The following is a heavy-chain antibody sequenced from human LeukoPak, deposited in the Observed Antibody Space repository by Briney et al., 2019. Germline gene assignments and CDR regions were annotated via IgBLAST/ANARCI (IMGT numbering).Heavy chain of an antibody. V-gene: IGHV4-59*08. D-gene: IGHD2-2*02. CDR1: GGSISSYY. CDR3: ARGRGGYCSSTSCYTANWFDP. CDR2: IYYSGST. J-gene: IGHJ5*02. Sequence: PSETLSLTCTVSGGSISSYYWSWIRQPPGKGLEWIGYIYYSGSTNYNPSLKSRVTISVDTSKNQFSLKLSSVTAADTAVYYCARGRGGYCSSTSCYTANWFDPWGQGTLVTVSS.